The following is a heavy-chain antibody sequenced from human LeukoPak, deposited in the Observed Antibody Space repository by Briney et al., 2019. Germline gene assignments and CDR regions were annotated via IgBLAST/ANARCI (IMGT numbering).Heavy chain of an antibody. J-gene: IGHJ6*03. V-gene: IGHV3-53*01. CDR1: GFTVSSNY. CDR2: IYSGGST. CDR3: ARGESPYYYYYYMDV. Sequence: GGSLRLSCAASGFTVSSNYMSWVRQAPGKGLEWVSVIYSGGSTYYADSVKGRFTISRDNSKNTLYLQMNSLRAEDTAVYYCARGESPYYYYYYMDVWGKGTTVTVSS.